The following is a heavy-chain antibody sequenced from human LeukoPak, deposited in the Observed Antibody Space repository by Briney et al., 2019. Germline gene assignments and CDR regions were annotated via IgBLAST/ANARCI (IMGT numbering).Heavy chain of an antibody. CDR2: INHSGST. CDR1: GFTFRDYG. CDR3: ARDSGTTGEIRFDP. D-gene: IGHD3-10*01. J-gene: IGHJ5*02. V-gene: IGHV4-34*01. Sequence: GSLRLSCTASGFTFRDYGLSWVRQTPGKGLEWIGEINHSGSTNYNPSLKSRVTISVDTSKNQFSLKLSSVTAADTAVYYCARDSGTTGEIRFDPWGQGTLVTVSS.